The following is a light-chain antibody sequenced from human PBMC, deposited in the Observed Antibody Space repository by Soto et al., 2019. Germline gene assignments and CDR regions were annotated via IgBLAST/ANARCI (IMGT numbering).Light chain of an antibody. CDR2: KAS. Sequence: DIPMTQSPSTLSASVGDRVTITCRASQSISSWLAWYQQKPGKAPKLLIYKASSLESGVPSRFSGSGSGTEFTLTISSLQPDDVATYYCQQYYIYPLTFGGGAKVEIK. J-gene: IGKJ4*01. CDR1: QSISSW. V-gene: IGKV1-5*03. CDR3: QQYYIYPLT.